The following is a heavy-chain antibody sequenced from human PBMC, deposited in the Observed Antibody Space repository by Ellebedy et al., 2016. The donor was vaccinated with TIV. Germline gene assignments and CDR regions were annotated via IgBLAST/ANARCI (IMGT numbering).Heavy chain of an antibody. V-gene: IGHV3-33*01. CDR2: IRNDGNNA. J-gene: IGHJ5*01. D-gene: IGHD3-10*01. CDR3: ARWYGSGTYYLDP. CDR1: GFTFSSYG. Sequence: GESLKISCAASGFTFSSYGMHWVRQAPGKGLEWVAAIRNDGNNAYYADSVKGRFTISKENSKNTLYLQMNSLRAADTALYYCARWYGSGTYYLDPWGQGTLVTVSS.